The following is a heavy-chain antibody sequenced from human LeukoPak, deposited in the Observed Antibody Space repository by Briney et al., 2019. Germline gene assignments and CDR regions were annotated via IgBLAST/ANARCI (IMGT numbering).Heavy chain of an antibody. J-gene: IGHJ4*02. D-gene: IGHD4-17*01. CDR3: AKGTATVTPPGY. Sequence: GGSLRLSCAASGFTFSSYWMHWVRQAPGKGLEWVSAISGSGGSTYYADSVKGRFTISRDNSKNTLHLQMNSLRAEDTAVYYCAKGTATVTPPGYWGQGTLVTVSS. CDR2: ISGSGGST. CDR1: GFTFSSYW. V-gene: IGHV3-23*01.